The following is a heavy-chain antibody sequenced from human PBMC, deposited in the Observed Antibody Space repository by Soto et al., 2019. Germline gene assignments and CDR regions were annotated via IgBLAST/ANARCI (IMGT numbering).Heavy chain of an antibody. CDR2: IYYSGST. V-gene: IGHV4-59*01. CDR3: ARDLDGATGVHAFDL. CDR1: GGSINFYY. Sequence: SETLSLTCTVSGGSINFYYWSWIRQPPGEGLEWIGFIYYSGSTKYNPSLKSRVTISLDTPKNQFSLKLSSVTAADTADYYCARDLDGATGVHAFDLWGQGTMVTVSS. J-gene: IGHJ3*01. D-gene: IGHD3-10*01.